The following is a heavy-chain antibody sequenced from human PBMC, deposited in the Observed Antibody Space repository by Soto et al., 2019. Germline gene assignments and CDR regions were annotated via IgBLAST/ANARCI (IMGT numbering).Heavy chain of an antibody. CDR1: GFTFSSYA. D-gene: IGHD3-22*01. CDR3: ARGSSGYYLLNAFDI. CDR2: ISYDGSNK. J-gene: IGHJ3*02. V-gene: IGHV3-30-3*01. Sequence: QVQLVESGGGVVQPGRSLRLSCAASGFTFSSYAMHWVRQAPGKGLEWVAVISYDGSNKYYADSVKGRFTISRDNSKNRLYLQMNSLRAEDTAVYYCARGSSGYYLLNAFDIWGQGTMVTVSS.